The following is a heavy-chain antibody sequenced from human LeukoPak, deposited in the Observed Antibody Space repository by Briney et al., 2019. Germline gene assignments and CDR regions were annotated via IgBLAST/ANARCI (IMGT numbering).Heavy chain of an antibody. V-gene: IGHV4-30-2*01. J-gene: IGHJ4*02. CDR1: GGPISSGGYY. Sequence: SETLSLTCTVSGGPISSGGYYWSWIRQPPGKGLEWIGYIYHSGSTYYNPSLKSRVTISVDRSKNQFSLKLSSVTAADTAVYYCARVHGISKENYDFWSGGHYYFDYWGQGTLVTVSS. CDR3: ARVHGISKENYDFWSGGHYYFDY. CDR2: IYHSGST. D-gene: IGHD3-3*01.